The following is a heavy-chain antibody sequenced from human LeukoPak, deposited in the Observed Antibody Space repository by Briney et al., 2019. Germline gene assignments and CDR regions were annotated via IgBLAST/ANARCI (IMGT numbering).Heavy chain of an antibody. CDR1: GFTFSSYG. CDR3: AKDGYCSSTSCYTRGFDY. CDR2: IRYDGSNK. V-gene: IGHV3-30*02. Sequence: GGSLRLSCAASGFTFSSYGMHRVRQAPGKGLEWVAFIRYDGSNKYYADSVKGRFTISRDNSKNTLYLQMNSLRAEDTAVYYCAKDGYCSSTSCYTRGFDYWGQGTLVTVSS. D-gene: IGHD2-2*02. J-gene: IGHJ4*02.